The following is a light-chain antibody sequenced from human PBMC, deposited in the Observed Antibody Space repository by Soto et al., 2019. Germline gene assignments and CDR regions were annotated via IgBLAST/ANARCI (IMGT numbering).Light chain of an antibody. Sequence: EIEMTQSPSTLSASVGDRVTITCRASESISRWLAWYKQKPGQAPKLLIYKASSLDSGVPSRLSGSGSGTEFTLTINRLQADDLATYDCQQHNSFSITFGQGTRLEIK. J-gene: IGKJ5*01. CDR1: ESISRW. V-gene: IGKV1-5*03. CDR2: KAS. CDR3: QQHNSFSIT.